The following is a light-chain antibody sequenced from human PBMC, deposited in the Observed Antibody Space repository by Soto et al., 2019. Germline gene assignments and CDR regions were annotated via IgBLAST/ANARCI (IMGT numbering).Light chain of an antibody. Sequence: ENVLTQSPGTPSLSPGERATLSCRASQSVSSSYLAWYQQKPGQAPRLLIYGASSRANGIPDRFSGSGSGTDFTLTISRLEPEDFAVYYCQQYGSSPYTFGQGTKLEIK. V-gene: IGKV3-20*01. CDR1: QSVSSSY. J-gene: IGKJ2*01. CDR2: GAS. CDR3: QQYGSSPYT.